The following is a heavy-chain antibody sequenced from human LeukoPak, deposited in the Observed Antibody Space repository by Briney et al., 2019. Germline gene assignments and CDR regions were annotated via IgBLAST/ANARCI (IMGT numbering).Heavy chain of an antibody. CDR3: ARDTVTTFRFRGYYYYGMDV. CDR2: ISSTASTI. D-gene: IGHD4-17*01. J-gene: IGHJ6*02. Sequence: PGGSLRLSCAASGFTFSTYEMNWVRQAPGKGLEWISYISSTASTIYYADSVKGRFTISRDNSKNSLYLQMNSLRAEDTAVYYCARDTVTTFRFRGYYYYGMDVWGQGTTVTVSS. CDR1: GFTFSTYE. V-gene: IGHV3-48*03.